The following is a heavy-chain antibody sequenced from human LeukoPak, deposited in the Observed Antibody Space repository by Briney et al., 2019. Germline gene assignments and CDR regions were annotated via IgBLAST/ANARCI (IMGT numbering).Heavy chain of an antibody. Sequence: GGSLRLSCAASGFTFSNAWMSWVRQAPGKGLEWVSRIKSKTDGGTTDYAAPVKGRFTISRDDSKNTLYLQMNSLKTEDTAVYYCTTANDFWSGPFDYWGQGTLVTVSS. CDR3: TTANDFWSGPFDY. CDR2: IKSKTDGGTT. J-gene: IGHJ4*02. CDR1: GFTFSNAW. V-gene: IGHV3-15*01. D-gene: IGHD3-3*01.